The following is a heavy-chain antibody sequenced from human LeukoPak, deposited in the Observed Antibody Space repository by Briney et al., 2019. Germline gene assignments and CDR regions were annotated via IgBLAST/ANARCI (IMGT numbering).Heavy chain of an antibody. CDR3: AKYGDYWYFDL. D-gene: IGHD4-17*01. J-gene: IGHJ2*01. CDR2: IYHSGST. V-gene: IGHV4-4*02. CDR1: GGSISSSNW. Sequence: SETLSLTCAVSGGSISSSNWWSRVRQPPGKELEWIGEIYHSGSTNYNPSLKSRATISVDKSKNQFSRKLSSVTAADTAVYYCAKYGDYWYFDLWGRGTLVTVSS.